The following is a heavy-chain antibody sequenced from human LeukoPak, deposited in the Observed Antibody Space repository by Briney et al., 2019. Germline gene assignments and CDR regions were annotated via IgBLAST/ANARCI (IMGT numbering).Heavy chain of an antibody. CDR3: AKDGTGYSTYYFDY. Sequence: PGGSLRLSWAASGFTVSSNYMSWVRQAPGKGLEWVSVIYSGGSTYYADSVKGRFTISRDNSKNTLYLQMNSLRADDTAVYYCAKDGTGYSTYYFDYWGQGTQVTVSS. J-gene: IGHJ4*02. V-gene: IGHV3-53*01. CDR2: IYSGGST. D-gene: IGHD3-22*01. CDR1: GFTVSSNY.